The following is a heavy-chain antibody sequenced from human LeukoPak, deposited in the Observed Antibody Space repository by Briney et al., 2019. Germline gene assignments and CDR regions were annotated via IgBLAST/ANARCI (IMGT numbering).Heavy chain of an antibody. Sequence: GGSLRLSCAGSGFTFSRYNMNWVRQAPGKGPEWVANIKQDGSQRYYVDSVRGRFTISRDNAKNSLFLQMNGLRAEDTAVYYRARRGGSSSRRSPIDYWGQGTLVTVSS. CDR2: IKQDGSQR. CDR1: GFTFSRYN. CDR3: ARRGGSSSRRSPIDY. D-gene: IGHD6-6*01. J-gene: IGHJ4*02. V-gene: IGHV3-7*01.